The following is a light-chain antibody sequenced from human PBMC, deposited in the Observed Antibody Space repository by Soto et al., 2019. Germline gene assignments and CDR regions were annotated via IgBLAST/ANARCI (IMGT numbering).Light chain of an antibody. CDR3: SSWTSSGTLV. V-gene: IGLV2-14*01. J-gene: IGLJ2*01. Sequence: QSALTQPASVSGSPGQSITISCTGTSSDVGGYNYVSWYQQHPGKAPKLVIYEVNNRPSGVSNRFSGSKSGNAASLTISGLQGEDEADYYCSSWTSSGTLVFGGGTKVTVL. CDR1: SSDVGGYNY. CDR2: EVN.